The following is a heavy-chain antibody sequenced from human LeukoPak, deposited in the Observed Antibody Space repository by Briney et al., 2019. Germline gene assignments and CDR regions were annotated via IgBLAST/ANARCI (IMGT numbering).Heavy chain of an antibody. CDR2: IYYSGST. Sequence: PSETLSLTCTVSGGSISSSSYYWCWIRQPPVKGLEWIGSIYYSGSTYYNPSLKSRVTISVDTSKNQFSLKLSSVTAADTAVYYCARDQGTFDYWGQGTLVTVSS. J-gene: IGHJ4*02. CDR1: GGSISSSSYY. V-gene: IGHV4-39*07. D-gene: IGHD1-1*01. CDR3: ARDQGTFDY.